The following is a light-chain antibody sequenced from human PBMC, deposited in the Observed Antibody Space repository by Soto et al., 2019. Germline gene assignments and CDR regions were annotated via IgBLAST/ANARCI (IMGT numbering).Light chain of an antibody. CDR1: SSDVGGYNY. V-gene: IGLV2-14*01. CDR3: SSYTSSSTAVV. Sequence: QSVLTQPASVSGSPGQSITISCTGTSSDVGGYNYVSWYQQHPGKAPKLMIYDVSNRPLGVSNRFSGSKSGNTASLTISGLQAEDGADYYCSSYTSSSTAVVFGGGTMLTVL. J-gene: IGLJ2*01. CDR2: DVS.